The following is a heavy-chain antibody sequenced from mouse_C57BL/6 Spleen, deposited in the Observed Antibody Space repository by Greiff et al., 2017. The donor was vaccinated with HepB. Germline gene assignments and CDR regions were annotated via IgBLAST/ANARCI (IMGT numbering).Heavy chain of an antibody. Sequence: EVQLVESGGGLVKPGGSLKLSCAASGFTFSSYAMSWVRQTPEKRLEWVATISDGGSYTYYPDNVKGRFTISRDNAKNNLYLQMSHLKSEDTAMYYCARGKATDYFDYWGQGTTLTVSS. CDR3: ARGKATDYFDY. D-gene: IGHD3-2*02. V-gene: IGHV5-4*01. CDR1: GFTFSSYA. J-gene: IGHJ2*01. CDR2: ISDGGSYT.